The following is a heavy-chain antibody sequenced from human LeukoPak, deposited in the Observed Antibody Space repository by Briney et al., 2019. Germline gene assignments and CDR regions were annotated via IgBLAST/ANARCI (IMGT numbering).Heavy chain of an antibody. D-gene: IGHD5-18*01. V-gene: IGHV1-18*01. CDR3: ARDRMDTGTYFDY. J-gene: IGHJ4*02. CDR1: GGNFTNYV. Sequence: ASVKVSCKASGGNFTNYVITWVRQAPGRGLEWMGWISTYNGNTNYAQKLQGRVTMTTDTSTSTAYMELRSLRSDDTAMHYCARDRMDTGTYFDYWGQGTLVTVSS. CDR2: ISTYNGNT.